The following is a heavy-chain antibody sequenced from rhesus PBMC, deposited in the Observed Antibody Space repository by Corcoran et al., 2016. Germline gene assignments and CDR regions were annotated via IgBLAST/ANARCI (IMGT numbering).Heavy chain of an antibody. J-gene: IGHJ4*01. CDR1: GFTFSSYG. V-gene: IGHV3S16*01. CDR2: ISSASSYI. CDR3: TSGSFDY. D-gene: IGHD5-24*01. Sequence: EVQLVESGGGLVQPGGSLRLSCAASGFTFSSYGMSWVRQAPGKGLEWVSSISSASSYIYYADSVKGRFTISRDNAKNSLSLQMNSLRAEDTAVYYCTSGSFDYWGQGVLVTVSS.